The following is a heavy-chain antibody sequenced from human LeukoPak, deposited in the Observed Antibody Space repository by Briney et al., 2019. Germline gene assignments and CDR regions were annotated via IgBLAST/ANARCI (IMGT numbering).Heavy chain of an antibody. V-gene: IGHV3-23*01. CDR1: GFTFSSYA. Sequence: GGSLRLSCAASGFTFSSYAMSWVRQAPGKGLEWVSAISGSGGSTYYADSVKGRFTISRDNSKNTLYLQMNSLRAEDTAVYYCAKHGSPFRRDPYYSDYWGQGTLVTVSS. D-gene: IGHD1-26*01. J-gene: IGHJ4*02. CDR2: ISGSGGST. CDR3: AKHGSPFRRDPYYSDY.